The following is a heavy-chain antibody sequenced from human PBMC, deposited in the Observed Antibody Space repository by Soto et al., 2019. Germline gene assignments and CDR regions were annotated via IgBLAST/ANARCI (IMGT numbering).Heavy chain of an antibody. V-gene: IGHV1-18*04. CDR3: ARAEEGTYSATPFDF. D-gene: IGHD2-21*01. CDR1: GFTFSSYG. Sequence: QVHLVQSGAEVKKPGASVKVSCKAFGFTFSSYGFSWVRQAPGQGLEWMGWISVYSGNTKYAQKFQGRATMTTDTPTSTAYMELRSLRSDDTAVYYCARAEEGTYSATPFDFWGQGTLVTVSS. J-gene: IGHJ4*02. CDR2: ISVYSGNT.